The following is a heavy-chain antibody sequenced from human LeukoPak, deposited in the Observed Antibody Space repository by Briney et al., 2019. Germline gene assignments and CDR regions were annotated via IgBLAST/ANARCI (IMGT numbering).Heavy chain of an antibody. CDR1: GGSISSSSYY. V-gene: IGHV4-39*01. CDR3: ARGYYGQGDYFDY. CDR2: IYYSGST. Sequence: SETLSLTCTVSGGSISSSSYYWGWIRQPPGKGLEWIGSIYYSGSTYYNPSLKSRVTISVDTSKNQFSLKLSSVTAADTAVYYCARGYYGQGDYFDYWGQGTLVTVSS. J-gene: IGHJ4*02. D-gene: IGHD3-10*01.